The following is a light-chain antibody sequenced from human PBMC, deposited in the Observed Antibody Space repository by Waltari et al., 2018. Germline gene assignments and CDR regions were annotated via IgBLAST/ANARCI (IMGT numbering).Light chain of an antibody. CDR2: GNS. J-gene: IGLJ1*01. CDR1: SSNIGAGYD. Sequence: QPVLTQPPSVPGAPGQRVTISCTGSSSNIGAGYDVHWYQQLPGTAPKLLIYGNSNRPSGVPDRFSGSKSGTSASLAISGLQAEDEADYYCQSYDISLSDASYVFGTGTKVTVL. V-gene: IGLV1-40*01. CDR3: QSYDISLSDASYV.